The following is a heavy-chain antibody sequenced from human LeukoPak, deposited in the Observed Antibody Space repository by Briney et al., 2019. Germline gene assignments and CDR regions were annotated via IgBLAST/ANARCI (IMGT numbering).Heavy chain of an antibody. J-gene: IGHJ3*02. V-gene: IGHV3-21*01. CDR2: INVITGYI. Sequence: GGSLRLSCAASGSSFENYNMNWVRQAPGKGLEWVAYINVITGYIYYADSLKGRFTISRDNAKKSLFLEMNSLRVEDTAVYYCARDRSGSSSVDDAFDIWGQGIMVTVSS. CDR3: ARDRSGSSSVDDAFDI. CDR1: GSSFENYN. D-gene: IGHD1-26*01.